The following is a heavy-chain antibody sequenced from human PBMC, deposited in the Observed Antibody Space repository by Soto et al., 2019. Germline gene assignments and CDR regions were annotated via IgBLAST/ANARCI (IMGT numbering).Heavy chain of an antibody. J-gene: IGHJ3*02. D-gene: IGHD1-1*01. CDR3: ARDRNKLWKNDAFDI. CDR2: IYYSGDT. CDR1: GDSLNSYY. Sequence: QVQLQESGPGLVKPSETLSLTCSVSGDSLNSYYWSWIRQSPGKGLEWLGYIYYSGDTKYNPSLQSRFSISVDTTENQFSLRLSSVTAADTAVYFCARDRNKLWKNDAFDIWGQGTMVTVSS. V-gene: IGHV4-59*01.